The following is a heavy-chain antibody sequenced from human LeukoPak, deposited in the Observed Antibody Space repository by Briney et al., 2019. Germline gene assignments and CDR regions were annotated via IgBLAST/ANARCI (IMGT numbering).Heavy chain of an antibody. Sequence: GGSLRLSCAASGFTFSNYWMSWVRQAPGKGLEWVANIKQDGSEKYYVDSVKGRFTISRDNADNSLFLQMNSLRAEDTAVYYCVKHRTFSDKWRNWFDPWGQGTLVTVSS. CDR2: IKQDGSEK. V-gene: IGHV3-7*01. J-gene: IGHJ5*02. CDR3: VKHRTFSDKWRNWFDP. D-gene: IGHD1-14*01. CDR1: GFTFSNYW.